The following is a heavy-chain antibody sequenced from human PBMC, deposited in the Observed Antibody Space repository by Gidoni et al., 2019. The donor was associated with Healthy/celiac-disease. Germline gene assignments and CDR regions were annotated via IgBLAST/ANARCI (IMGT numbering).Heavy chain of an antibody. CDR1: GFTFSDYY. Sequence: QVQLVESGGGLVKPGGSLRLSCAASGFTFSDYYMSWIRQAPGKGLEWVSYISSSSSYTNYADSVKGRFTISRDNAKNSLYLQMNSLRAEDTAVYYCARESPFRAVTTFDYWGQGTLVTVSS. CDR2: ISSSSSYT. J-gene: IGHJ4*02. V-gene: IGHV3-11*06. D-gene: IGHD4-17*01. CDR3: ARESPFRAVTTFDY.